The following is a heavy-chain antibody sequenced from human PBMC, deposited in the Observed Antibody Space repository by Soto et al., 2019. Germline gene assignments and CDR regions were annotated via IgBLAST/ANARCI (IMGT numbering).Heavy chain of an antibody. CDR2: INHRWSA. D-gene: IGHD1-26*01. CDR3: ARGGSTDWQVAFDI. Sequence: SETLSLTCTVNGGSLSGNYWSWIRQSPGKGLEWMGEINHRWSADYNPSLKSRVTLSIDASMDRVTLELTSVTAADTAVYYCARGGSTDWQVAFDIWGQGTMVTVAS. V-gene: IGHV4-34*01. CDR1: GGSLSGNY. J-gene: IGHJ3*02.